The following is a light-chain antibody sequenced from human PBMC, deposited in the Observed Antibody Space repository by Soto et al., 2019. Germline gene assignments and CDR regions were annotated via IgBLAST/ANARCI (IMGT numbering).Light chain of an antibody. CDR2: EAS. V-gene: IGKV1-5*03. CDR1: QSTSTW. Sequence: DIQMTQSPSTLSASVGDRVTITCRASQSTSTWLAWYQQRPGKTPKLLISEASKLESGVPSRVSGSGSGTEFTLTISSLQPDDFATDYCQQYITYPYAFGQGTKVEIK. J-gene: IGKJ1*01. CDR3: QQYITYPYA.